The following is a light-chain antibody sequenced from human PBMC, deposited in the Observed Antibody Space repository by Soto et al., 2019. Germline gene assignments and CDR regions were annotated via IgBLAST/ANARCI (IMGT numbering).Light chain of an antibody. V-gene: IGKV1-39*01. Sequence: DIQLTQSPSSLYVSVGDRVTITCRARQSISNYLNWYQQKPGQAPRLLIYGASNSQSGVPSRFSGSGSGTDFTLTISSLQPEDIATYYCQQSHTIPITFGTGTRLEIK. J-gene: IGKJ5*01. CDR2: GAS. CDR1: QSISNY. CDR3: QQSHTIPIT.